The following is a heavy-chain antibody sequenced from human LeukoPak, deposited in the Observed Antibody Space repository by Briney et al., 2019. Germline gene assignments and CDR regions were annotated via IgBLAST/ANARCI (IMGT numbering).Heavy chain of an antibody. Sequence: SVKVSCKASGGTFSSYAISWVRQAPGQGLEWMGGIIPIFGTANYAQKFQGRVTITADESTSTAYMELSSLRSEDTAVYYCARIEGTMVRGVIANPFDYWGQGTLVTVSS. J-gene: IGHJ4*02. D-gene: IGHD3-10*01. CDR2: IIPIFGTA. CDR1: GGTFSSYA. CDR3: ARIEGTMVRGVIANPFDY. V-gene: IGHV1-69*13.